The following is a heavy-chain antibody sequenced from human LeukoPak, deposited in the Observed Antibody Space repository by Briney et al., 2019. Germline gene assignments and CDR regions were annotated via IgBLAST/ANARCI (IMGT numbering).Heavy chain of an antibody. V-gene: IGHV3-30*18. J-gene: IGHJ4*02. Sequence: PGRSLRLSCAASGFTFSSYGMHWVRQAPGKGLEWVAVISYDGSNKYYADSVKGRFTISRDNSKNTLYLQMNSLRAEDTAVYYCAKGYDSSGSSDYWGQGTLVTVSS. CDR1: GFTFSSYG. D-gene: IGHD3-22*01. CDR2: ISYDGSNK. CDR3: AKGYDSSGSSDY.